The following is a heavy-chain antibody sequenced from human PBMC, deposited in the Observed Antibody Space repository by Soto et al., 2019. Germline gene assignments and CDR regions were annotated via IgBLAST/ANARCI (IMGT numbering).Heavy chain of an antibody. CDR1: GYTFTNYW. V-gene: IGHV5-51*01. J-gene: IGHJ6*02. CDR3: AASIFYYAMDV. Sequence: GESLKISCKGFGYTFTNYWIGWVRQMPGKGPEWMGIIYPGDSDTKYNPSFQGQVTISADKSITTTYLQWSSLKASDTAIYYCAASIFYYAMDVWGQGTTVTVSS. CDR2: IYPGDSDT.